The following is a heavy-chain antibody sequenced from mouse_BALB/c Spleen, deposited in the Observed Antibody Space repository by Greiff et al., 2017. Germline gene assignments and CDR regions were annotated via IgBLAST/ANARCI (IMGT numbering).Heavy chain of an antibody. J-gene: IGHJ4*01. V-gene: IGHV1-14*01. Sequence: VQLKESGPELVKPGASVKMSCKASGYTFTSYVMHWVKQKPGQGLEWIGYINPYNDGTKYNEKFKGKATLTSDKSSSTAYMELSSLTSEDSAVYYCAIPGYDYAMDYWGQGTSVTVSS. CDR3: AIPGYDYAMDY. CDR2: INPYNDGT. D-gene: IGHD2-14*01. CDR1: GYTFTSYV.